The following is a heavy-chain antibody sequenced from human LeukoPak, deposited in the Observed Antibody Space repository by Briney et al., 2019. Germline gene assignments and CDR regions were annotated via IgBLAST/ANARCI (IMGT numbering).Heavy chain of an antibody. Sequence: SETLSLTCAVYGGSFSGYYWSWIRQPPGKGLEWIGEINHSGSTNYNPSLKSRVTISVDTSKNQFSLKLSSVTAADTAVYYCARDLGDYYGSGSYPNWFDPWGQGTLVTVSS. D-gene: IGHD3-10*01. CDR1: GGSFSGYY. CDR2: INHSGST. CDR3: ARDLGDYYGSGSYPNWFDP. V-gene: IGHV4-34*01. J-gene: IGHJ5*02.